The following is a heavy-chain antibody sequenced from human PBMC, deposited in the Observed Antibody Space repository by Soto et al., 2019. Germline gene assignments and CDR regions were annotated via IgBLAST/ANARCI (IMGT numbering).Heavy chain of an antibody. D-gene: IGHD2-15*01. Sequence: PGGSLRLSCASSGCPFSTYSMSWVRQAPGKGLEWVSYISSISNTIYYADSVKGRFTISRDNAKNSLYLHMNSLSAEDTAVYYCARDRGCSGGICYRDLGYWGQGTLVTVSS. CDR1: GCPFSTYS. CDR3: ARDRGCSGGICYRDLGY. V-gene: IGHV3-48*01. J-gene: IGHJ4*02. CDR2: ISSISNTI.